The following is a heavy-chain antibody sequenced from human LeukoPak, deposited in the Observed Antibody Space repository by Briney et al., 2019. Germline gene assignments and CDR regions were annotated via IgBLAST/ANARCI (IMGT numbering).Heavy chain of an antibody. V-gene: IGHV4-30-4*08. CDR1: GGSISSGDYY. J-gene: IGHJ4*02. Sequence: SETLSLTCTVSGGSISSGDYYWSWIRQPPGKGLEWIGYIYYSGSTYYNPSLKSRVTISVDTSKNQFSLKLSSVTAADTAVYYCARAVGVGATTDYWGQGTLVTDSS. D-gene: IGHD1-26*01. CDR3: ARAVGVGATTDY. CDR2: IYYSGST.